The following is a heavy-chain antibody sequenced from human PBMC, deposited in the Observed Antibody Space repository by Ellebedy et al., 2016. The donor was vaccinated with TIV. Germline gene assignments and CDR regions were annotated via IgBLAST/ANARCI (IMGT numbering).Heavy chain of an antibody. D-gene: IGHD3-3*01. CDR2: IKYDGSEK. V-gene: IGHV3-7*02. CDR1: GFTFSTYW. CDR3: ARRYDDSWTGYYT. Sequence: PSETLSLTCPASGFTFSTYWMSWVRQAPGKGLEWVANIKYDGSEKYYVDSVKGRFTISRDNAKKSLYLQMDRLRAEDTAVYYCARRYDDSWTGYYTWGQGTLVTVSS. J-gene: IGHJ5*02.